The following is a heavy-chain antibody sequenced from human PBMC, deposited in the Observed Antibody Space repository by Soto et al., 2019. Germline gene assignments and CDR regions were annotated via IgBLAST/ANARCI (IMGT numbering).Heavy chain of an antibody. CDR2: INPSGGNT. D-gene: IGHD3-3*01. Sequence: ASVKVSCKASGYTFTSYYMHWVRQAPGQGLEWMGIINPSGGNTSYAQKFQGRVTMTRDTSTSTVYMELSSLRSEDTAVYYCARGPPTYYDFWSGYYRPHDAFDIWGQGTMVTVSS. V-gene: IGHV1-46*01. CDR1: GYTFTSYY. J-gene: IGHJ3*02. CDR3: ARGPPTYYDFWSGYYRPHDAFDI.